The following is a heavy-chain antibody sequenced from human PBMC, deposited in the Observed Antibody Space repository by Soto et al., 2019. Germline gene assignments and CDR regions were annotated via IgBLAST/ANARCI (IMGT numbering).Heavy chain of an antibody. D-gene: IGHD3-22*01. V-gene: IGHV1-18*01. CDR1: GYTFTSYG. J-gene: IGHJ4*02. CDR2: ISAYNGNT. CDR3: AKDMVHYYDSSGRAPFDY. Sequence: GASVKVSCKASGYTFTSYGISWVRQAPGQGLEWMGWISAYNGNTNYAQKLQGRVTMTTDTSTSTAYMELRSLRSDDTAVYYCAKDMVHYYDSSGRAPFDYWGQRTLVTVSS.